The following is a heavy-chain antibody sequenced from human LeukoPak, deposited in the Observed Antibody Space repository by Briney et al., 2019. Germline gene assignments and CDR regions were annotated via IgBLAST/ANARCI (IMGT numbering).Heavy chain of an antibody. CDR2: INWNGGST. J-gene: IGHJ3*02. CDR3: ARGGSYLSAFDI. Sequence: GSLRLSCAASGFTFDEYGMSWVRQAPGKGLEWVSGINWNGGSTGYADSVKGRFTISRDNAKNSLYLQMNSLRAEDTAVYYCARGGSYLSAFDIWGQGTMVTVSS. CDR1: GFTFDEYG. V-gene: IGHV3-20*04. D-gene: IGHD1-26*01.